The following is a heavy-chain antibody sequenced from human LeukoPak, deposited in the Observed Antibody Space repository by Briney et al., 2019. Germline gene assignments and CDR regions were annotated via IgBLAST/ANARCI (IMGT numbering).Heavy chain of an antibody. J-gene: IGHJ4*02. CDR1: GFTFSSYA. CDR2: ISGSGDST. V-gene: IGHV3-23*01. CDR3: ANDGPRYCTSTSCYAPLDS. D-gene: IGHD2-2*01. Sequence: GGSLRLSCAASGFTFSSYAMTWVRQAPGKGLEWVSVISGSGDSTYYADSVKGRFTISRDNSKNTLYLQMNSLRAEDTAVYHCANDGPRYCTSTSCYAPLDSWGQGTQVTVSS.